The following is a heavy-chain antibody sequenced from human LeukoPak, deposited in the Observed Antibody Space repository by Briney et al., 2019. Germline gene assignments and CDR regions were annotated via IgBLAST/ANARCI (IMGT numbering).Heavy chain of an antibody. CDR3: ARGNTNYYYYYMDV. V-gene: IGHV4-61*01. Sequence: PSETLSLTCTVSGVSISSSSYYWSWIRQPPGKGLEWIGYIYNSGSTNYNPSLRSRVTILVDTSKNQFSLKLNSVTAADTAVYYCARGNTNYYYYYMDVWGKGTTVTISS. D-gene: IGHD1-26*01. CDR1: GVSISSSSYY. CDR2: IYNSGST. J-gene: IGHJ6*03.